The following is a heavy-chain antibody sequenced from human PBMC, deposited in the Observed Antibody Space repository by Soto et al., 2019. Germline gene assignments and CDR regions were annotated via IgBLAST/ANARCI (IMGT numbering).Heavy chain of an antibody. CDR2: IYWDDDM. CDR3: AHRRNYDGSWNEGVFDY. Sequence: QITLKESGPTLVKPTQTPTLTCTFSGFSLTSRPVGVGWVRQPPGKALEWLAFIYWDDDMRDSPSLRSTLTVTTDASKNQVVLTLTNMDPVDTATYYCAHRRNYDGSWNEGVFDYWGQGILVTASS. J-gene: IGHJ4*02. D-gene: IGHD3-16*01. V-gene: IGHV2-5*02. CDR1: GFSLTSRPVG.